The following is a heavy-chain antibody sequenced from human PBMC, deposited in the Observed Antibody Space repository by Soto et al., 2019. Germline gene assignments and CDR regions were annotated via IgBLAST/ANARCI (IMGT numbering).Heavy chain of an antibody. V-gene: IGHV3-23*01. Sequence: EVQLLESGGGLVQPGGSLRLSCAASGFTFSNYAMRWVRQAPGKGLEWVSAVTGSGGGTYYADSVKGRFTISRDNSKNTLYLKINSLRAEDTAVYYCARPLGSYRYFDYWGQGTLVTVSS. CDR1: GFTFSNYA. J-gene: IGHJ4*02. D-gene: IGHD3-16*02. CDR2: VTGSGGGT. CDR3: ARPLGSYRYFDY.